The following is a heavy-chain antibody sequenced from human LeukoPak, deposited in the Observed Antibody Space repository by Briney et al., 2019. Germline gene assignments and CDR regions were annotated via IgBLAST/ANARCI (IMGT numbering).Heavy chain of an antibody. CDR2: ISGDGSIT. D-gene: IGHD1-7*01. Sequence: QPGGSLRLSCAASGFTISGYWMHWVRQAPGKGLVWVSRISGDGSITAYADSVKGRFTISRDNSKNTLYLQMNSLRAEDTAVYYCAKDLNYGNFDYWGQGTLVTVSS. J-gene: IGHJ4*02. CDR1: GFTISGYW. V-gene: IGHV3-74*01. CDR3: AKDLNYGNFDY.